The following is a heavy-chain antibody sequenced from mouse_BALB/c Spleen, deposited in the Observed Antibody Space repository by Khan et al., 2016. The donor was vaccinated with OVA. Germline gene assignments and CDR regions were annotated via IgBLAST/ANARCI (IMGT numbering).Heavy chain of an antibody. D-gene: IGHD2-4*01. CDR2: IWSGGST. V-gene: IGHV2-2*02. J-gene: IGHJ3*01. Sequence: QVQLKESGPGLVQPSQSLSITCTVSGFSLTYYGVHWVRQSPGKGLEWLGVIWSGGSTDYNAAFISRLNINKDNSKSQAFFKMNSLQVNDTAIYYCARNYDYDEGLAYWGQGTLVTVSA. CDR1: GFSLTYYG. CDR3: ARNYDYDEGLAY.